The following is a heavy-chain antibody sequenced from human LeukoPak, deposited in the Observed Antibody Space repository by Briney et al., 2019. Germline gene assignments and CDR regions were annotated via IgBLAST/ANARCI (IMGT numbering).Heavy chain of an antibody. D-gene: IGHD6-6*01. CDR3: ASQYSTRWLDY. Sequence: SETLSLTCTVSGGSMSNYFWTWIRQPAGKGLEWIGRIYTDGSTNYNPSLQSRVTISLDKSKNQFSLKLTSVTAADTAVYYCASQYSTRWLDYWGQGTLVTVSS. CDR1: GGSMSNYF. V-gene: IGHV4-4*07. J-gene: IGHJ4*02. CDR2: IYTDGST.